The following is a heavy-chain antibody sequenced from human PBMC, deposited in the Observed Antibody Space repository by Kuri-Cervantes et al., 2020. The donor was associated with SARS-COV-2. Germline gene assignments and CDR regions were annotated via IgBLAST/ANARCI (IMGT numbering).Heavy chain of an antibody. Sequence: GESLKISCASSGFTFSDYDMHWVRQAPGKGLEWVGRIYSKSDAAEYAAPDGGTTDYAAPVKGRFIISRDDSKNTLFLQMNVLQSEDTAIYYCATGPLDYWGHGTLVTVSS. V-gene: IGHV3-15*01. CDR3: ATGPLDY. CDR2: IYSKSDAAEYAAPDGGTT. CDR1: GFTFSDYD. J-gene: IGHJ4*01.